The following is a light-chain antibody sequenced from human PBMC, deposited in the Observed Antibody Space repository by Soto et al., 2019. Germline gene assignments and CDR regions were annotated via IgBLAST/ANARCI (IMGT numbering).Light chain of an antibody. CDR2: EVT. Sequence: QSALTQPPSASGSPGQSVTISCTGTSSDVGGYHYVSWYQQYPGRAPKLMIYEVTKRPSGVPYRFSGSKSGNTASLTVSGLQAEEEADYYCSSYASSNNFYFVFGGGTKLTVL. CDR1: SSDVGGYHY. J-gene: IGLJ3*02. CDR3: SSYASSNNFYFV. V-gene: IGLV2-8*01.